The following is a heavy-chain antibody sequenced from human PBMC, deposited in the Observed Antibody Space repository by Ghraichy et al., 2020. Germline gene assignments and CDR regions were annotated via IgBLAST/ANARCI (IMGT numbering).Heavy chain of an antibody. Sequence: SETLSLTCTVSRGSISSGGYFWSWIRQPAGKGLEWIGRIFINGNTNYTPSLKSRVSMSIDAANNQMSLRLTSVTAADTAVYYCARLGGGAFDPWGQGTLVTVSS. CDR3: ARLGGGAFDP. CDR1: RGSISSGGYF. J-gene: IGHJ5*02. CDR2: IFINGNT. D-gene: IGHD3-16*01. V-gene: IGHV4-61*02.